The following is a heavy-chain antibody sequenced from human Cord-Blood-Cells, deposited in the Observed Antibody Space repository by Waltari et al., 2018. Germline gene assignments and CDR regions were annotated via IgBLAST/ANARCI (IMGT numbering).Heavy chain of an antibody. V-gene: IGHV3-53*01. CDR1: GFTVSSNY. Sequence: EVQLVESGGGLLQPGGSLRLSCAASGFTVSSNYMSWVRQAPGKGLEWVSVIYSGGSTYYADSVKGRFTISRDNSKNTLYLQMNSLRAEDTAVYYCAREGKGSYYYFDYWGQGTLVTVSS. CDR3: AREGKGSYYYFDY. J-gene: IGHJ4*02. CDR2: IYSGGST. D-gene: IGHD1-26*01.